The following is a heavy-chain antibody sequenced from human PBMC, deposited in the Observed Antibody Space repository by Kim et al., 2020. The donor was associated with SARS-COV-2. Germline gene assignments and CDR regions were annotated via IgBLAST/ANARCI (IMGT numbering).Heavy chain of an antibody. V-gene: IGHV3-23*01. D-gene: IGHD6-13*01. J-gene: IGHJ1*01. CDR3: AKDRISTSWYEFDS. CDR2: ISPNGANI. Sequence: GGSLRLSCAASGFSISSFAMNWVRQSPGKGLQWVSIISPNGANIFYADSVKGRFSLSRDTSKNTVYLHMTNLRPDDTARYYCAKDRISTSWYEFDSWGQGNRVVVSS. CDR1: GFSISSFA.